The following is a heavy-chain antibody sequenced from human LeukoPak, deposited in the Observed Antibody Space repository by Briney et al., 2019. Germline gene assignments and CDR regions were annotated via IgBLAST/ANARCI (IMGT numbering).Heavy chain of an antibody. CDR2: TNHSGST. V-gene: IGHV4-34*01. J-gene: IGHJ4*02. Sequence: SETLSLTCAVYGGSFSGYYWSWIRQPPGKGLEWIGETNHSGSTNYNPSLKSRVTISVDTSKNQFSLKLSSVTAADTAVYYCARGGHMVRGVSHDYWGQGTLVTVSS. CDR3: ARGGHMVRGVSHDY. CDR1: GGSFSGYY. D-gene: IGHD3-10*01.